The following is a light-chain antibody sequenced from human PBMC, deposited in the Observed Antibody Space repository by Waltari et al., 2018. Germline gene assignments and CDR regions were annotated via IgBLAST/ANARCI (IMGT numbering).Light chain of an antibody. J-gene: IGKJ5*01. CDR1: QTVRSN. CDR2: DAS. Sequence: EVVMTQSPATLSVFPGESATLYCRASQTVRSNLAWYQQRPGQAPRLLIFDASTRAPSVPSRFSGSGSGTEFTLTIRSLQSEDSAVYYCQQYNRWPPITFGQGTRLEIK. CDR3: QQYNRWPPIT. V-gene: IGKV3-15*01.